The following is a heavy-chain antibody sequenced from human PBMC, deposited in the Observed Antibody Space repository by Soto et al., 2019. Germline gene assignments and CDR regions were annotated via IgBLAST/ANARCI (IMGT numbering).Heavy chain of an antibody. V-gene: IGHV3-48*02. J-gene: IGHJ6*02. D-gene: IGHD6-13*01. CDR2: ISSSSSTI. CDR1: GFTFSSYS. Sequence: GESLKISCAASGFTFSSYSMNWVRQAPGKGLEWVSYISSSSSTIYYADSVKGRFTISRDNAKNSLYLQMNSLRDEDTAVYYCARESVAAAGTVHYYYGMDVWGQGTTVTVSS. CDR3: ARESVAAAGTVHYYYGMDV.